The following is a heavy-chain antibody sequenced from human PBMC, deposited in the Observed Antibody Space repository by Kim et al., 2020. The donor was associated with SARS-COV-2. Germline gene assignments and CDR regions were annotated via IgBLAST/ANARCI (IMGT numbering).Heavy chain of an antibody. CDR3: AKEGREYGYYYYYYMDV. CDR1: GFTFSSYG. Sequence: GGSLRLSCAASGFTFSSYGMHWVRQAPGKGLEWVAVISYDGSNKYYADSVKGRFTISRDNSKNTLYLQMNSLRAEDTAVYYCAKEGREYGYYYYYYMDVWGKGTTVTVSS. J-gene: IGHJ6*03. D-gene: IGHD3-10*01. V-gene: IGHV3-30*18. CDR2: ISYDGSNK.